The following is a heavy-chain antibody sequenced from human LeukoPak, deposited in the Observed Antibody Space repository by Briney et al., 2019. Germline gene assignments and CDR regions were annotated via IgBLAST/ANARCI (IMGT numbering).Heavy chain of an antibody. J-gene: IGHJ4*02. V-gene: IGHV5-51*01. D-gene: IGHD3-3*01. CDR3: ARQNDFRLDY. CDR2: IYPGDSDT. Sequence: GESLKISCKGSGYTFSSYWIGWVRQMPGKGLEWMGIIYPGDSDTRYSSSLQGQVTISVDTSIGTAYLQWSSLKASDTAIYYCARQNDFRLDYWGQGTLVTVSS. CDR1: GYTFSSYW.